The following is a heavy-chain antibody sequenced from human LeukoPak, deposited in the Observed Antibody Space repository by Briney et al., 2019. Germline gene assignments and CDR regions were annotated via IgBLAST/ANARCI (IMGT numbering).Heavy chain of an antibody. D-gene: IGHD6-19*01. CDR1: GFTFSSYA. V-gene: IGHV3-23*01. Sequence: GGSLRLSCAASGFTFSSYAMNWVRQAPGRGLEWVSAVNPSGGATYYADPVKGRFTISRDNSKNTLYLQMNSLRADDTAVYFCAKAVSHSYFDYWGQGTLVTVSA. J-gene: IGHJ4*02. CDR2: VNPSGGAT. CDR3: AKAVSHSYFDY.